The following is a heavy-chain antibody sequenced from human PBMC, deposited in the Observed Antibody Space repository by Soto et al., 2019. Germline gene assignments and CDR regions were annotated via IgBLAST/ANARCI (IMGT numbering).Heavy chain of an antibody. Sequence: WGSLRLPCVGSGCTFCKNAMSCIRQSAGKGLEWVSAISYSGSDTFYADSVKGRFTISRDNSRNTLFLDMAALRADDTAAHCCVRGVTTSIHRYDYWGKGTMVTVSS. J-gene: IGHJ4*02. CDR2: ISYSGSDT. V-gene: IGHV3-23*01. CDR1: GCTFCKNA. D-gene: IGHD3-16*02. CDR3: VRGVTTSIHRYDY.